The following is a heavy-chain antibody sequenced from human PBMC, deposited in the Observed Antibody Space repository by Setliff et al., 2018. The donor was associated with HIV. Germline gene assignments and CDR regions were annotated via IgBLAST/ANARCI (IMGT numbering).Heavy chain of an antibody. CDR2: IYARGST. CDR1: GYAISSGYY. CDR3: ARGLLRSWDGSENSYKPYYFDY. D-gene: IGHD3-10*01. V-gene: IGHV4-38-2*01. J-gene: IGHJ4*02. Sequence: PSETLSLTCAVSGYAISSGYYWGWIRRPPGKGLEWIGSIYARGSTYYNPSLKSRVTISVDTSKNQFSLKLSSVTAADTAVYYCARGLLRSWDGSENSYKPYYFDYWGQGTLVTVSS.